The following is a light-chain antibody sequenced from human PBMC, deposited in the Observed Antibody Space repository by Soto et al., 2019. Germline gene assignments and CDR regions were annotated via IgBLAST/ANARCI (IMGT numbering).Light chain of an antibody. V-gene: IGKV1-9*01. J-gene: IGKJ4*01. CDR2: AAS. Sequence: DIQLTQSPSFLSASVGDRVTITCRASQGISSYLAWYQQEPGKAPKLLIYAASTLQSGVPSRFSGGGSGTEFTLTISSLQPEDFATYYWQQLNSYPLTFGGGTKVEIK. CDR3: QQLNSYPLT. CDR1: QGISSY.